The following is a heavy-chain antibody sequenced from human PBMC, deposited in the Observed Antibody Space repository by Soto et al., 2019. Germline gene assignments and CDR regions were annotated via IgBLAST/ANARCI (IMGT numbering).Heavy chain of an antibody. CDR3: ARADSGWYLTFDY. J-gene: IGHJ4*02. CDR1: GYTFTSYG. D-gene: IGHD6-13*01. Sequence: ASVKVSFKASGYTFTSYGISWVRQAPGQGLEWMGWISAYNGNTNYAQKLQGRVPMTTDTSTSTAYMELRSLRSDDTAVYYGARADSGWYLTFDYWGQGTLDTFSS. V-gene: IGHV1-18*01. CDR2: ISAYNGNT.